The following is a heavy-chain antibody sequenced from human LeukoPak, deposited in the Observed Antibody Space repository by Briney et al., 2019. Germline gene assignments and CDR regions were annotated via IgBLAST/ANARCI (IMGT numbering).Heavy chain of an antibody. J-gene: IGHJ4*02. CDR3: ARWGCGGDCQTYYFDY. D-gene: IGHD2-21*02. CDR1: GYTFTSYA. V-gene: IGHV1-3*03. CDR2: INAGNGNT. Sequence: ASVKVSCKASGYTFTSYAMHWVRQAPGQRLEWMGWINAGNGNTKYSQEFQGRVTITRDTSASTAYMELSSLRSEDMAVYYCARWGCGGDCQTYYFDYWGQGTLVTVSS.